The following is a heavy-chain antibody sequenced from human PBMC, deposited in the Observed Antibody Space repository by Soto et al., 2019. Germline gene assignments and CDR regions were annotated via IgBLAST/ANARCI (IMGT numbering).Heavy chain of an antibody. J-gene: IGHJ4*02. Sequence: GGSLRLSCAASGFTFSSYAMHWVRQAPGKGLEWVAVISYDGSNKYYADSVKGRFTISRDNSKNTLYLQMNSRRAEDTAVYYCARGYCSSPSCYGIDYWGQGTLVTVSS. CDR1: GFTFSSYA. D-gene: IGHD2-2*01. V-gene: IGHV3-30-3*01. CDR2: ISYDGSNK. CDR3: ARGYCSSPSCYGIDY.